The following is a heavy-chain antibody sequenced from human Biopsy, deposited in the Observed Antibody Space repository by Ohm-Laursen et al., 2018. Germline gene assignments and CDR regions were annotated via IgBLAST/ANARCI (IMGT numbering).Heavy chain of an antibody. CDR2: IIPIPNVA. D-gene: IGHD1-26*01. J-gene: IGHJ5*02. CDR3: ARGEGSSWFDP. V-gene: IGHV1-69*10. Sequence: GASVKVSCKPSGDSFTSYAIGWVRQAPGQGLEWMGGIIPIPNVATYAQKFQGRITITADESTSTAYMELSSLTSGDTAVYFCARGEGSSWFDPWGHGTLVTVSS. CDR1: GDSFTSYA.